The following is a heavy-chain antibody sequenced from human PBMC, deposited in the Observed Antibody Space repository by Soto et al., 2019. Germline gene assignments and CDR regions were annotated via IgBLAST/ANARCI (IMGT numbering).Heavy chain of an antibody. CDR3: AKFMFVFDRNGFSIDS. V-gene: IGHV3-30*18. D-gene: IGHD3-22*01. J-gene: IGHJ4*02. CDR1: GFTFSSYG. Sequence: QAPLVEPGGGVVQPGRSLRLSCAASGFTFSSYGRHWVRQAPGKGLDWVAAISYDGSNQYYADSVKGRFTISRDDSKSTLYLQANSLRTEDTAVYYCAKFMFVFDRNGFSIDSWGQGTLVTVSS. CDR2: ISYDGSNQ.